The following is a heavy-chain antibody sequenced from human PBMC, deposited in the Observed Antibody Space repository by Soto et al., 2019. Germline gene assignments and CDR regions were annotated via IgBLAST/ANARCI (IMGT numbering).Heavy chain of an antibody. J-gene: IGHJ4*02. V-gene: IGHV3-53*04. CDR2: IYTGGST. CDR1: GFTVSSNY. Sequence: EVQLVESGGGLVQPGGSLRLSCAASGFTVSSNYMSWVRQAPGKGLEWVSVIYTGGSTYYADSVKGRFTISRHNSKSTLYLQMNSLRAEDTAVYYCARAGYIYGPFDYWGQGTLVTVSS. CDR3: ARAGYIYGPFDY. D-gene: IGHD5-18*01.